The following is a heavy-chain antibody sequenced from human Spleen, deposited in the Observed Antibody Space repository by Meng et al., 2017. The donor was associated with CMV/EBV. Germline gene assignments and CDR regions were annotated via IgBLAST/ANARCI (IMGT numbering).Heavy chain of an antibody. CDR3: ARGKAAPGGHNWFDP. CDR2: INSGSGTT. V-gene: IGHV1-46*01. D-gene: IGHD2-15*01. Sequence: ASVKVSCKASGYTFTNYYLHWVRQAPGQGLEWMGVINSGSGTTTYAQKFQGRVAMTRDTSTRTVYMELNSLRSEDTAVYYCARGKAAPGGHNWFDPWGQGTLVTVSS. J-gene: IGHJ5*02. CDR1: GYTFTNYY.